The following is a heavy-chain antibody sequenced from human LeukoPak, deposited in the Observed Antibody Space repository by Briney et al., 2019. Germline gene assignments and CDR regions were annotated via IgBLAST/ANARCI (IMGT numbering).Heavy chain of an antibody. V-gene: IGHV3-23*01. J-gene: IGHJ2*01. CDR1: GFTFSTYS. CDR3: ARARSSGDFDL. Sequence: GGSLRLSCAASGFTFSTYSMSWVRLAPGKGLEWVSTVSPSGGDTYYVDSVEGRFTISRDNSKNTLYLQMNSLRAEDTAVYYCARARSSGDFDLWGRGTLVTVSS. D-gene: IGHD3-22*01. CDR2: VSPSGGDT.